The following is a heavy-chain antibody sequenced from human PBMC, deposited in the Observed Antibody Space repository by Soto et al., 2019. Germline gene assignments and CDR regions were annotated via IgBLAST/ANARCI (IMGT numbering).Heavy chain of an antibody. CDR2: ISAYNGNT. Sequence: ASEKVSCKASGYTFTRHGISWVRQAPVQGLEWMGWISAYNGNTNYAQKLQGRVTMTTDTSTSTAYMELRSLRSADTAVYYCASRCITRFGELIGVFDIRVQGTMVTGS. CDR3: ASRCITRFGELIGVFDI. J-gene: IGHJ3*02. D-gene: IGHD3-10*02. V-gene: IGHV1-18*01. CDR1: GYTFTRHG.